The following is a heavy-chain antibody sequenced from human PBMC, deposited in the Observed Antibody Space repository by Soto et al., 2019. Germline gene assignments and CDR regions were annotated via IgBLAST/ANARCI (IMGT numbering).Heavy chain of an antibody. D-gene: IGHD1-26*01. J-gene: IGHJ6*02. CDR1: RFSFTNAW. Sequence: EVQLVESGGGFVQPGGSLRLSCVASRFSFTNAWMSWVRQAPGKGPEWVGRIKSKTDGVTAAYAAPVKGRFTISRDDSQHTIYLHMDSLTTEDTALYHCSTDIGIYGLDIWGQGTTVTVSS. V-gene: IGHV3-15*01. CDR2: IKSKTDGVTA. CDR3: STDIGIYGLDI.